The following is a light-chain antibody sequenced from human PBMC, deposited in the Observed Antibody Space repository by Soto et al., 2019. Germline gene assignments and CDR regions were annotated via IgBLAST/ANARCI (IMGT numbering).Light chain of an antibody. CDR2: AAS. CDR1: QSISSY. V-gene: IGKV1-39*01. CDR3: QQSYSTPFT. Sequence: DIQMTQSPSSLSASIGDRVTITCRASQSISSYLNWYQQKPGKAPKLLIYAASRLQSGVPSRFSGSGSGTYSTLTISSLQPEDFATYYCQQSYSTPFTFGGGTKVEIK. J-gene: IGKJ4*01.